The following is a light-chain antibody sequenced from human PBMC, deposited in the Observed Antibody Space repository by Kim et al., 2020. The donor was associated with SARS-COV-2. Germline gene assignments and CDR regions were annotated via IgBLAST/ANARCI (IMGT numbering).Light chain of an antibody. J-gene: IGKJ2*01. Sequence: SPGERATLACRASQSVGNSLAWYQQKPGQAPRLLFYDASDRALGLPHRFSAFGSGTDFTLTISSLEPEDFGVYYCQQRDRWPSRTFGQGTKLEI. CDR3: QQRDRWPSRT. V-gene: IGKV3-11*01. CDR2: DAS. CDR1: QSVGNS.